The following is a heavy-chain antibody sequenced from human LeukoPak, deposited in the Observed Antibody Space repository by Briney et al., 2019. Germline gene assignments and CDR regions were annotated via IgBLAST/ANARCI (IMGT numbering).Heavy chain of an antibody. CDR2: ISAYNGNK. V-gene: IGHV1-18*01. D-gene: IGHD5-12*01. CDR1: GYTFTSYG. J-gene: IGHJ5*02. CDR3: ARGPRYSGYDSWFDP. Sequence: ASVKVSCKASGYTFTSYGISWVRQAPGQGLEWIGWISAYNGNKNYAQKLQGRVTMTTDTSTSTAYMELRSLRSDDTAVYYCARGPRYSGYDSWFDPWGQGTLVTVSS.